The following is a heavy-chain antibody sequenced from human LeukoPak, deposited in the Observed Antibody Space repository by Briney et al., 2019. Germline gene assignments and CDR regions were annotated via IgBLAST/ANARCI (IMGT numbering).Heavy chain of an antibody. J-gene: IGHJ4*02. CDR2: ISWDSGSV. CDR1: RFSEFIFSNA. Sequence: GGSLRLSCAASRFSEFIFSNAWMYWVRQAPGKGLGWVSGISWDSGSVDSADSVKGRFTISRDNARNSLYLQMNSLRAEDTALYYCAKGNSYDSSGLPFDYWGQGTLVTVSS. D-gene: IGHD3-22*01. CDR3: AKGNSYDSSGLPFDY. V-gene: IGHV3-9*01.